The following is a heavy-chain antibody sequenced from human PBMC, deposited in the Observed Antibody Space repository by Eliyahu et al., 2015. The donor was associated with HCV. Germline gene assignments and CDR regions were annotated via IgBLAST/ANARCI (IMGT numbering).Heavy chain of an antibody. V-gene: IGHV4-59*01. Sequence: QVQLQXSXPGLVQPSETLSLXXTVSGGSIXXYYWSWIRQPPGKGLEWVGDIHYSGSTNXNPHLKSRVTMSVDTSKNQFSLKLSSVTAADTAVYYCASGGGGIAVAGTGGWFDPWGQGTLVTVSS. D-gene: IGHD6-19*01. CDR2: IHYSGST. CDR3: ASGGGGIAVAGTGGWFDP. CDR1: GGSIXXYY. J-gene: IGHJ5*02.